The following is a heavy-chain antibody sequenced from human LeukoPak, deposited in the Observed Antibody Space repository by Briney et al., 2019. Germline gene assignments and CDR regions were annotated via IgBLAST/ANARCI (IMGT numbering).Heavy chain of an antibody. CDR2: IVVGSGNT. D-gene: IGHD5-18*01. Sequence: SVKVSCKASGFTFTSSAMQWVRQARGQRLEWIGWIVVGSGNTNYAQKFQERVTITRDMSTSTAYMELSSLRSEDTAVYYCARDGGGYTYGNYYMDVWGKGTTVTVSS. CDR1: GFTFTSSA. V-gene: IGHV1-58*02. CDR3: ARDGGGYTYGNYYMDV. J-gene: IGHJ6*03.